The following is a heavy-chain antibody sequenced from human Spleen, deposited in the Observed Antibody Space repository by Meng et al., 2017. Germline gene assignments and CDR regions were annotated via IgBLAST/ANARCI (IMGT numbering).Heavy chain of an antibody. J-gene: IGHJ4*02. CDR1: GYTFTNYY. Sequence: QVQLVQSGAEVKTPGASVKVSCKASGYTFTNYYMHWVRQAPGQGLEWMGRINPNSGDTNYAQKFQGRVIMTRDTSISTAYMDLSRLRSDDTAVYYCQTLSLSVWGQGTLVTVSS. V-gene: IGHV1-2*06. CDR2: INPNSGDT. D-gene: IGHD2/OR15-2a*01. CDR3: QTLSLSV.